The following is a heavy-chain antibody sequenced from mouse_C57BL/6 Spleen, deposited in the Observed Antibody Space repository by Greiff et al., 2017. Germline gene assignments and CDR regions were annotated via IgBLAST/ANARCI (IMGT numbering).Heavy chain of an antibody. J-gene: IGHJ3*01. CDR2: IHPDSGST. D-gene: IGHD2-5*01. V-gene: IGHV1-64*01. CDR1: GYTFTSYW. CDR3: AREGIYGSNSFAY. Sequence: QVQLQQSGAELVKPGASVKLSCTASGYTFTSYWMHWVKQRPGQGLEWIGMIHPDSGSTNYNEKFKSKATLTVDKSSSTAYMQLSSLTSEDSAVYYCAREGIYGSNSFAYWGQGTLVTVSA.